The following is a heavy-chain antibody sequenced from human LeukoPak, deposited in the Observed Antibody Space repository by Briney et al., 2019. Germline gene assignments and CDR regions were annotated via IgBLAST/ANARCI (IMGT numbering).Heavy chain of an antibody. V-gene: IGHV3-73*01. D-gene: IGHD5-18*01. CDR3: TRCRSGYSYDMVS. CDR2: IRSKANSYAT. Sequence: GGSLKLSCAASGFTFSGSAMHWVRQASGKGLEWVGRIRSKANSYATAYAASVKGRFTISRDDSKNTAYLQMNSLKTEDTAVYYCTRCRSGYSYDMVSWGQGTLVTVSS. J-gene: IGHJ4*02. CDR1: GFTFSGSA.